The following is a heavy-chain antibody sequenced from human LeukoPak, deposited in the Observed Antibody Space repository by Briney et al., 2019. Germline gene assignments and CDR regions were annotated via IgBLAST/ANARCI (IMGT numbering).Heavy chain of an antibody. J-gene: IGHJ4*02. CDR2: IYHSGST. CDR3: ARVSRYCSGGSCYYFDY. Sequence: SETLSLTCTVSGYSISSGYYWGWIRQPPGKGLEWIGSIYHSGSTYYNPSLKNRVTISVDTSKNQFSLKLSSVTAADTAVYYCARVSRYCSGGSCYYFDYWGQGTLVTVSS. CDR1: GYSISSGYY. D-gene: IGHD2-15*01. V-gene: IGHV4-38-2*02.